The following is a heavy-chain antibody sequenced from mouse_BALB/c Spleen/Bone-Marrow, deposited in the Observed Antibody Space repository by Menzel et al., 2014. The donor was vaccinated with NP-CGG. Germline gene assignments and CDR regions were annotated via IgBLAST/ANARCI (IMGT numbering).Heavy chain of an antibody. J-gene: IGHJ2*01. D-gene: IGHD2-1*01. CDR2: IWGDGNT. Sequence: QVQLKESGPGLVAPSLSLSITCTVSGFSLTGFGVNWVRQPPGKGLEWLGIIWGDGNTDYNSALKSRLTISKDSSKSQVFLKMTSQQTDDTARYYCARVGYGNYSYYFDYWGQGTTLTVSS. V-gene: IGHV2-6-7*01. CDR3: ARVGYGNYSYYFDY. CDR1: GFSLTGFG.